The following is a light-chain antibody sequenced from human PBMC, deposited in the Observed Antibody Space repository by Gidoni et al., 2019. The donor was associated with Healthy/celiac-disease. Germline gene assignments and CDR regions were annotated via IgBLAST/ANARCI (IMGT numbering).Light chain of an antibody. J-gene: IGKJ2*01. CDR2: DAS. V-gene: IGKV1-33*01. Sequence: DIQMTQSPSSLSESVGDRVTITCQASQDISNYLNWYQQKPGKAPKLLIYDASNLETGVPSRFSGSGSGTDFTFTISSLHPEDIATYYCQQYDNLLYTFGQXTKLEIK. CDR3: QQYDNLLYT. CDR1: QDISNY.